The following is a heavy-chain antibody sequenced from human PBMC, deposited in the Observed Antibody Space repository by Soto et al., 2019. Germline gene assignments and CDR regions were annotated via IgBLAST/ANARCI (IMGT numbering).Heavy chain of an antibody. CDR1: GGTFSSYA. CDR3: ARDDEMVKDYYYYGMDV. V-gene: IGHV1-69*13. D-gene: IGHD2-8*01. Sequence: ASLKLSCKSSGGTFSSYAISWVRQAPGQGLEWMGGIIPIFGTANYAQKFQGRVTITADESTSTAYMELSSLRSEDTAVYYCARDDEMVKDYYYYGMDVWGQGTTVTVSS. J-gene: IGHJ6*02. CDR2: IIPIFGTA.